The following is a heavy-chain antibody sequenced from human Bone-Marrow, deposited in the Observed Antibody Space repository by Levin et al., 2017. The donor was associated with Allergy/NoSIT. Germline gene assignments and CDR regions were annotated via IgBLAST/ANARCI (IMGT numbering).Heavy chain of an antibody. CDR2: ISSSGSTI. CDR3: ARFIRGYSHQTYGMDV. D-gene: IGHD5-12*01. V-gene: IGHV3-11*01. CDR1: GFTFSDYY. Sequence: GESLKISCAASGFTFSDYYMSWIRQAPGKGLEWVSYISSSGSTIYYADSVKGRFTISRDNAKNSLYLQMNSLRAEDTAVYYCARFIRGYSHQTYGMDVWGQGTTVTVSS. J-gene: IGHJ6*02.